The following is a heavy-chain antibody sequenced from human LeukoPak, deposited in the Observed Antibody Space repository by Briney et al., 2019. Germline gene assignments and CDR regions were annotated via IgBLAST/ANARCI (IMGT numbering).Heavy chain of an antibody. CDR2: ISGSGGST. Sequence: GGSLRLSCSASGFTFSSYGMSWVRHAPGKGLEWVSAISGSGGSTYYADSVKGRFTISRDNSKNTLYLQMNSLSADETAVYYCAKTRRQWLVLKLACWFDPWGKGTLVTVSS. D-gene: IGHD6-19*01. CDR3: AKTRRQWLVLKLACWFDP. J-gene: IGHJ5*02. V-gene: IGHV3-23*01. CDR1: GFTFSSYG.